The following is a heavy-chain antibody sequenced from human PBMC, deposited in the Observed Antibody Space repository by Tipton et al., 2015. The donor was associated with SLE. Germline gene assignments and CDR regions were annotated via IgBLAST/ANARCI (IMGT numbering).Heavy chain of an antibody. Sequence: TLSLTCTVSGGSISSHYWSWIRQPPGKGPEWIGYISYSETTNYNPSLKSRVTISVDTSKNQFSLKLRSVTAADTAVYYCAGAWQGYCSGGTCYVLDYWGQGTLVTVSS. CDR3: AGAWQGYCSGGTCYVLDY. D-gene: IGHD2-15*01. V-gene: IGHV4-59*11. CDR1: GGSISSHY. J-gene: IGHJ4*02. CDR2: ISYSETT.